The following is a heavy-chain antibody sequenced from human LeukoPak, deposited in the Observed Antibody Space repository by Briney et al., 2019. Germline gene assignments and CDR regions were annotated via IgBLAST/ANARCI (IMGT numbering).Heavy chain of an antibody. D-gene: IGHD4/OR15-4a*01. CDR2: IYYSGTA. Sequence: SETLSLTCAVYGGSFSGYYWGWIRQPPGKGLEWIGNIYYSGTAYYNPSLKSRVTISLDTSKNKLSLRLTSVTAADTAVYYCAIDVDSTMVDAFDIWGQGTMVTVSS. CDR1: GGSFSGYY. V-gene: IGHV4-34*01. J-gene: IGHJ3*02. CDR3: AIDVDSTMVDAFDI.